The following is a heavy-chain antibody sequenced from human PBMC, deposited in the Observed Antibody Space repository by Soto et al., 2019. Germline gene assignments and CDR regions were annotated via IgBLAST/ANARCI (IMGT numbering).Heavy chain of an antibody. CDR1: GGSISSGGYY. Sequence: NPSETLSLTCTVPGGSISSGGYYWSWIRQHPGKGLEWIGYIYYSGSTYYNPSLKSRVTISVDTSKNQFSLKLSSVTAADTAVYYCARLRLPPSYGMDVWGQGTTVTVSS. CDR2: IYYSGST. V-gene: IGHV4-31*03. J-gene: IGHJ6*02. D-gene: IGHD2-21*02. CDR3: ARLRLPPSYGMDV.